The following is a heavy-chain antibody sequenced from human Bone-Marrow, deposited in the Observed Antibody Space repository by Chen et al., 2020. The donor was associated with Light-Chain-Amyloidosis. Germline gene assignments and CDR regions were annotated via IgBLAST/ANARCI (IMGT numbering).Heavy chain of an antibody. CDR2: VYQSGST. CDR3: ARGNWNDLAFDV. J-gene: IGHJ3*01. V-gene: IGHV4-30-2*01. CDR1: GGSITSGSFS. D-gene: IGHD1-1*01. Sequence: QLQESGSGLVTSSQTLSLTCAVSGGSITSGSFSWNWIRQPLGKGLEWIGYVYQSGSTYYNPSLNSRVTISVDLSENHFSLTLRSLTAADSAVYYCARGNWNDLAFDVWGQGTLVTVSS.